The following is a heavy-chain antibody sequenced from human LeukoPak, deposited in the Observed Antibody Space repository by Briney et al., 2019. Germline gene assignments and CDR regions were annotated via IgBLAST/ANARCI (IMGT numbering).Heavy chain of an antibody. CDR1: GFTFSSNS. CDR3: ARNGLEWGTNWFDP. CDR2: ISSSSSYI. J-gene: IGHJ5*02. D-gene: IGHD3-3*01. V-gene: IGHV3-21*01. Sequence: GGSLRLSCAASGFTFSSNSMNWVRQAPGKGLEWVSSISSSSSYIYYADSVKGRFTISRDNAKNSLYLQMNSLRAEDTAVYYCARNGLEWGTNWFDPWGQGTLVTVSS.